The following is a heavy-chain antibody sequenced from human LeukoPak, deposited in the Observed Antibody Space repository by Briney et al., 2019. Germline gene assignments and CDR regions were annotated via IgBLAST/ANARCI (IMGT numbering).Heavy chain of an antibody. CDR1: GFTFSSYS. CDR2: ISNSSSYI. Sequence: GGSLRLSCAASGFTFSSYSMNWVRQAPGKGLEWVSSISNSSSYIYYADSVKGRFTISRDNTKNSLYLQMNSLRAEDTAVYYCARDPGIVGATKSIDYWGQGTLVTVSS. D-gene: IGHD1-26*01. V-gene: IGHV3-21*01. J-gene: IGHJ4*02. CDR3: ARDPGIVGATKSIDY.